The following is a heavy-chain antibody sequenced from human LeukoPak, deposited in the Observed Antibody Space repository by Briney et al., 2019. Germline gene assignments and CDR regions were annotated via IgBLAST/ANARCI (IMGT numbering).Heavy chain of an antibody. V-gene: IGHV3-23*01. D-gene: IGHD3-22*01. CDR3: AKTYYYDTSGYYSFPN. CDR1: GFTFSTYA. CDR2: IGSSGGNT. Sequence: GGSLRLSCAASGFTFSTYAMTWVRQAPGKGLESVSSIGSSGGNTYYADSMKGRFTISRDNSKNTLYLQLNSLRVEDTAVYYCAKTYYYDTSGYYSFPNWGQGTQVTVSS. J-gene: IGHJ4*02.